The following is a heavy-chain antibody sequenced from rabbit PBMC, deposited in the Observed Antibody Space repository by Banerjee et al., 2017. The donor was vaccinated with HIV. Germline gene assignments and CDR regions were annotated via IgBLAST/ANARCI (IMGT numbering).Heavy chain of an antibody. CDR1: GFSFSVNYD. V-gene: IGHV1S43*01. D-gene: IGHD7-1*01. J-gene: IGHJ6*01. CDR3: ARFYAGYGDFGYAAM. CDR2: IYTGSGGT. Sequence: QEQLVESGGGLVQPGGSLTLTCTASGFSFSVNYDMCWVRQAPGKGLELIGCIYTGSGGTWYASWVNGRFTISRSTTLNTVTLQMTSLTAADTATYFCARFYAGYGDFGYAAMWGPGTLVTVS.